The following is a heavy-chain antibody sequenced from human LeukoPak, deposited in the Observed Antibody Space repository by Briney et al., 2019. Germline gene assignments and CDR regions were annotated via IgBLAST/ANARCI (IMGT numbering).Heavy chain of an antibody. J-gene: IGHJ3*01. Sequence: GGSLRPSRAASGFTFSSYAMIWVRQAPGKGLEWVLVISGSGSSTDYADSVKGRFTISRDNSKNALYLQMNSLRVEDTAVYYCAKDPPRSRAIVDAFDVWGQGTMVTVSS. CDR2: ISGSGSST. CDR1: GFTFSSYA. D-gene: IGHD3-22*01. V-gene: IGHV3-23*01. CDR3: AKDPPRSRAIVDAFDV.